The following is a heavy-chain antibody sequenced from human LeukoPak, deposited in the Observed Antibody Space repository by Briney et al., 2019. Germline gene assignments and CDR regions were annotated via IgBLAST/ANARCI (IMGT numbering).Heavy chain of an antibody. D-gene: IGHD3-22*01. V-gene: IGHV3-30*18. CDR2: ISYDGSNE. Sequence: GGSLRLSCAASGFTFSYYGMHWVRQAPGKGLEWVAVISYDGSNEYYADSVKGRITISRDNSKNTLYLQMNSLRAEDTAVYYCAKDTFRDYYDSSGYYDYWGQGTLVTVSS. J-gene: IGHJ4*02. CDR1: GFTFSYYG. CDR3: AKDTFRDYYDSSGYYDY.